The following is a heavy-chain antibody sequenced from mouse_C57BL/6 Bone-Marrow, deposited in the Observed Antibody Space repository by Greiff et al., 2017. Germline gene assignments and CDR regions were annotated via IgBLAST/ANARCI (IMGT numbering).Heavy chain of an antibody. D-gene: IGHD1-1*01. CDR2: IWGVGST. J-gene: IGHJ1*03. Sequence: QVQLQQSGPGLVAPSQSLSITCTVSGFSLTSYGVDWVRQSPGKGLEWLGVIWGVGSTNYNSALKSRLSISKDNSKSQVFLKMNSLQTDDTAMYYCARDYGSSYGYWYFDVLGTGTTVTVSS. CDR3: ARDYGSSYGYWYFDV. CDR1: GFSLTSYG. V-gene: IGHV2-6*01.